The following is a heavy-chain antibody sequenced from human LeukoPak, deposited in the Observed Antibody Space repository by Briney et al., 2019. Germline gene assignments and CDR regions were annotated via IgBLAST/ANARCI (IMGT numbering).Heavy chain of an antibody. V-gene: IGHV3-23*01. Sequence: GGTLRLSCAASGFIFDNFGMSWVRQAPGKGLEWVSALSATGGSAYYAASAQGRFTTSRDNSKNILYLEMNSLRVDDTAVYYCAKDTAPLGATKEFDHWGQGTLVTVSS. D-gene: IGHD1-26*01. CDR1: GFIFDNFG. J-gene: IGHJ4*02. CDR2: LSATGGSA. CDR3: AKDTAPLGATKEFDH.